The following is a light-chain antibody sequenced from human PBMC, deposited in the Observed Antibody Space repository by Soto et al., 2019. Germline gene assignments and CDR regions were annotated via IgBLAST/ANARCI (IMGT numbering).Light chain of an antibody. V-gene: IGKV2-28*01. J-gene: IGKJ4*01. CDR2: LGS. Sequence: DIVMTQSPLSLPVTPGEPASISCRSSQSLLHGNGYNYLDWYLQKPGQSPHLLIYLGSNRSAGVPDRFSGSGSGTDFTLKISRVEAEDVGVYYCMQALQTRLTFGGGTKVEIK. CDR1: QSLLHGNGYNY. CDR3: MQALQTRLT.